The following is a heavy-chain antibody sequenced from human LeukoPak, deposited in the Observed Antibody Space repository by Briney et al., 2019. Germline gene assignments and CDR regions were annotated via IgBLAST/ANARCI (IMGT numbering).Heavy chain of an antibody. CDR3: ARQGRIKDKPDYYYYGMDV. V-gene: IGHV4-59*08. Sequence: GSLRLSCAASGFTFNTYAMTWLRQAPGKGLEWIGYIYYSGSTNYNPSLKSRVTISVDTSKNQFSLKLSPVTAADTAVYYCARQGRIKDKPDYYYYGMDVWGQGTTVTVSS. CDR2: IYYSGST. D-gene: IGHD3-16*01. CDR1: GFTFNTYA. J-gene: IGHJ6*02.